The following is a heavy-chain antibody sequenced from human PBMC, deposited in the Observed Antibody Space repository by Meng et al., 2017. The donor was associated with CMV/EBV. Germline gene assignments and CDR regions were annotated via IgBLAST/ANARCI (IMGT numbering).Heavy chain of an antibody. Sequence: ASVKVSCKASGYTFTGYYMHWVRQAPGQGLEWMGWINPNSGGTNNAQKFQGRVTMTRDTSISTAYMELSRLRSDDTAVYYCARGNTINSGSYFYYFDYWGQGTLVTVSS. CDR3: ARGNTINSGSYFYYFDY. D-gene: IGHD1-26*01. J-gene: IGHJ4*02. CDR1: GYTFTGYY. V-gene: IGHV1-2*02. CDR2: INPNSGGT.